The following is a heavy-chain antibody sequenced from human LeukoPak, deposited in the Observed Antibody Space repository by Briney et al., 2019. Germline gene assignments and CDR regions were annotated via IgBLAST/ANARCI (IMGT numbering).Heavy chain of an antibody. CDR1: GFTFSDYY. D-gene: IGHD6-19*01. Sequence: PGGSLRPSCAASGFTFSDYYMSWIRQAPGKGLEWVSYISSSSSYTNYADSVKGRFTISRDNAKNSLYLQMNSLRAEDTAVYYCARDGPYSSGWFFDYWGQGTLVTVSS. CDR2: ISSSSSYT. V-gene: IGHV3-11*06. CDR3: ARDGPYSSGWFFDY. J-gene: IGHJ4*02.